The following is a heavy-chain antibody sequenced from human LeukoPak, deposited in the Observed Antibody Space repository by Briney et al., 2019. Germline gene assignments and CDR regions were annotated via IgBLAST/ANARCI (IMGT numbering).Heavy chain of an antibody. CDR3: AREPDFRAFDI. V-gene: IGHV4-34*01. CDR2: INHSGST. Sequence: SETLSLTCAVYGGSFSGYYWSWIRQPPGKGLEWIGEINHSGSTNYNPSLKSRVTISVDKSKNQFSLKLSSVTAADTAVYYCAREPDFRAFDIWGQGTMVIVSS. J-gene: IGHJ3*02. D-gene: IGHD1-14*01. CDR1: GGSFSGYY.